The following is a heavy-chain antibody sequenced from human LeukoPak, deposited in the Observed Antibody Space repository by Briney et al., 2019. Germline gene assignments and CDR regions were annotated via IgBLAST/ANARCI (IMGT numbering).Heavy chain of an antibody. J-gene: IGHJ4*02. Sequence: SETLSLTCGVSGGSISSGGYSWSWIRQPPGKGLEWIGYIYQSGSAYYNPSLKSRVTISLDRSKNQFSLKLSSVTAADTAVYYCARVIGVRDGYKPYGFCFDYWGQGTLVTVSS. CDR2: IYQSGSA. V-gene: IGHV4-30-2*01. CDR3: ARVIGVRDGYKPYGFCFDY. CDR1: GGSISSGGYS. D-gene: IGHD5-24*01.